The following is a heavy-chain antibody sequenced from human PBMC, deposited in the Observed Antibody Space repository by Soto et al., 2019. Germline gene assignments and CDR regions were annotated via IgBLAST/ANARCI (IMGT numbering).Heavy chain of an antibody. CDR3: AQDRGSCTGGVCFYSIQY. Sequence: QVQLVESGGGAVQFGRSLRLSCAASGFTFSNYGMYWVRQAPGKGLEWVAVISYDGGHKYYADSVRGRFTISRDNSKNTLYLQMNSRRPDDTAVYYCAQDRGSCTGGVCFYSIQYWGQGTLVTVSS. D-gene: IGHD2-8*02. J-gene: IGHJ4*02. V-gene: IGHV3-30*18. CDR2: ISYDGGHK. CDR1: GFTFSNYG.